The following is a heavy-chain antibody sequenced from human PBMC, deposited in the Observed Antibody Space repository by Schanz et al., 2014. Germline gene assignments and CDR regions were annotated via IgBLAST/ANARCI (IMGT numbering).Heavy chain of an antibody. CDR2: IVPIAGIT. CDR1: GGTFSSDT. CDR3: ARGYDDYPTDI. D-gene: IGHD1-1*01. Sequence: QVHLVHSGAEVKKPGSSVKVSCKASGGTFSSDTFSWVRQAPGQGLEWMGRIVPIAGITNYAQRFQGRVTITADKSSSTAYMEQSSLRSEETAVYYCARGYDDYPTDIWGQGTLVTVSS. V-gene: IGHV1-69*02. J-gene: IGHJ4*03.